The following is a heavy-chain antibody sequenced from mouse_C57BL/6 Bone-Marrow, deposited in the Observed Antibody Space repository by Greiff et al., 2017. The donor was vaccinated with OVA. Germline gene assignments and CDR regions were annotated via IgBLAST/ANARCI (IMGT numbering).Heavy chain of an antibody. CDR2: IYPRSGNT. J-gene: IGHJ4*01. Sequence: VKLMESGAELARPGASVKLSCKASGYTFTSYGISWVKQRTGQGLVWIGEIYPRSGNTYYNEKFKGQATLTAAKSSNKAYMELRSLTSEDSAVYYCATYYSNYRLAMDYWGQGTSVTVSS. D-gene: IGHD2-5*01. CDR3: ATYYSNYRLAMDY. CDR1: GYTFTSYG. V-gene: IGHV1-81*01.